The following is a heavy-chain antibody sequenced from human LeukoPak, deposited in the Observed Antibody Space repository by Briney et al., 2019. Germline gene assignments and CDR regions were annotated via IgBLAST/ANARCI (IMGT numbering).Heavy chain of an antibody. CDR1: GFTFSDYY. J-gene: IGHJ6*03. CDR2: ISGSGTIT. CDR3: VRILEGYSYYMDA. Sequence: GGSLRLSCAASGFTFSDYYMAWIRQAPGKGLNWVSYISGSGTITYYADSLKGRFTISRDNAKNSLFLQMDSLRAEDTAVYYCVRILEGYSYYMDAWAKGPRSSSP. V-gene: IGHV3-11*04.